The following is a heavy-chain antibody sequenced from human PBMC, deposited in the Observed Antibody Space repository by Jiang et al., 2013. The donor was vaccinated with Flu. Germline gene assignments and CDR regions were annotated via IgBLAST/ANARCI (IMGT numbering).Heavy chain of an antibody. CDR3: ARGEDIVVVPAATEGWFDP. J-gene: IGHJ5*02. V-gene: IGHV1-24*01. CDR1: GYTLTELS. CDR2: FDPEDGIA. Sequence: GAEVKKPGASVKVSCKVSGYTLTELSMHWVRQAPGKGLEWMGGFDPEDGIANYAQKFQGRVTITADKSTSTAYMELSSLRSEDTAVYYCARGEDIVVVPAATEGWFDPWGQGTLVTVSS. D-gene: IGHD2-2*01.